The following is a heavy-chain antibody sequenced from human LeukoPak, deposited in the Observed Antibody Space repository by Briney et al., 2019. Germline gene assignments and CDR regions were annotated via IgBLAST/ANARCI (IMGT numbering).Heavy chain of an antibody. CDR2: IYPGDSDT. Sequence: GESLQISCKGSGYSFTNYLIGWVGQMPGKCLECMGIIYPGDSDTRYSPSFQGQVTISADKSIGTAYLQWSSLKASDTAMYYCARRYYDSSGYYYDWGQGTLVTVPS. J-gene: IGHJ4*02. CDR1: GYSFTNYL. V-gene: IGHV5-51*01. CDR3: ARRYYDSSGYYYD. D-gene: IGHD3-22*01.